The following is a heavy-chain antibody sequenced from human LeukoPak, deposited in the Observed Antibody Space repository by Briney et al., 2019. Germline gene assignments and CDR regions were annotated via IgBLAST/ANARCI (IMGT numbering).Heavy chain of an antibody. D-gene: IGHD5-12*01. Sequence: GGSLRLSCAASGFTFSSYAMHWVRQAPGKGLEWVAVISYNGSNKYYADSVKGRFTISRDNSKNTLYLQMNSLRAEDTAVYYCSWGRYSGYDGGHWGQGTLVTVSS. J-gene: IGHJ4*02. V-gene: IGHV3-30-3*01. CDR2: ISYNGSNK. CDR1: GFTFSSYA. CDR3: SWGRYSGYDGGH.